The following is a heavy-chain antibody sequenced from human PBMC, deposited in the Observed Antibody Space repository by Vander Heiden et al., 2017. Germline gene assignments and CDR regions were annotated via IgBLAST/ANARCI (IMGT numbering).Heavy chain of an antibody. CDR2: ISWDGGST. CDR1: GFTFDDYT. Sequence: EVQLVESGGVVVQPGGSLGLSCAASGFTFDDYTMHWVRQAPGKGLEWVSLISWDGGSTYYADSVKGRFTISRDNSKNSLYLQMNSLRTEDTALYYCAKDIGMYYDFWSGYFSDAFDIWGQGTMVTVSS. J-gene: IGHJ3*02. CDR3: AKDIGMYYDFWSGYFSDAFDI. V-gene: IGHV3-43*01. D-gene: IGHD3-3*01.